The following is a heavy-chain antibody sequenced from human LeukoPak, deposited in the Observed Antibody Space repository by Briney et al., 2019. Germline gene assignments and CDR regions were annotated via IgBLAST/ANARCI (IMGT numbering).Heavy chain of an antibody. CDR3: ARYQLLPLDV. CDR1: GFTFSSFA. V-gene: IGHV3-21*01. Sequence: GGSLRLSCAASGFTFSSFAMSWVRQAPGKGLEWVSSISSTTSYIYYADSVKGRFTISRDNAKNSLYLQMNSLRAEDTAVYYCARYQLLPLDVWGQGTTVTVSS. CDR2: ISSTTSYI. D-gene: IGHD2-2*01. J-gene: IGHJ6*02.